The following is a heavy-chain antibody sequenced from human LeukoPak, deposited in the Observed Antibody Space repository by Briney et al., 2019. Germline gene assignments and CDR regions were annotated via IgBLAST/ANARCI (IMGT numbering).Heavy chain of an antibody. J-gene: IGHJ6*02. CDR3: AKTAFCPTSCCSLREYYYYGMDV. V-gene: IGHV3-7*01. CDR2: VKQDGSEK. D-gene: IGHD2-2*01. CDR1: GFTFSGHW. Sequence: GGSLRLSCGASGFTFSGHWMSWVRQAPGKGLEWVANVKQDGSEKYFVDSVKGRFTISRDNAKNSLYLHMNSLRAEDTAVYYCAKTAFCPTSCCSLREYYYYGMDVWGQGTTVTVSS.